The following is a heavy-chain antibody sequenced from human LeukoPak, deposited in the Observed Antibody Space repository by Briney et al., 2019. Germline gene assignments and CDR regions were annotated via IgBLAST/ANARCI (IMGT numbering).Heavy chain of an antibody. V-gene: IGHV3-33*08. CDR3: ATSGSYYRFEY. CDR2: IWYDGSNK. CDR1: GFTFSNYP. D-gene: IGHD1-26*01. Sequence: PGGSLRLSCAASGFTFSNYPMHWVRQAPGKGLEWVAVIWYDGSNKYYADSVKGRFTISRDNSKNTLCLQMNSLRAEDTAVYYCATSGSYYRFEYWGQGTLVTVSS. J-gene: IGHJ4*02.